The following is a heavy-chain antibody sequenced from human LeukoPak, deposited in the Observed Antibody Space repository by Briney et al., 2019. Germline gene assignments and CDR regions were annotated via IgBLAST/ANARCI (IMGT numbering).Heavy chain of an antibody. D-gene: IGHD2-2*01. Sequence: SETLSLTCTVSGGSISSSSYYWGWIRQPPGKGLEWIGSISYSGNTYYTPSLKSRVTISADTAKNQFSLRLSSVTAADTAVYFCARRSTLSPRHAFDIWGQGTMVTVTS. J-gene: IGHJ3*02. CDR2: ISYSGNT. CDR3: ARRSTLSPRHAFDI. CDR1: GGSISSSSYY. V-gene: IGHV4-39*01.